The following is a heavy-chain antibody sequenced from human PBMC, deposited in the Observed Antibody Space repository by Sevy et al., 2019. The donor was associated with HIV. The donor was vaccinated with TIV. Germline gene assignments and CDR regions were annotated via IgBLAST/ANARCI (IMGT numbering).Heavy chain of an antibody. CDR1: GFTFDDYA. Sequence: GGSLRLSCAASGFTFDDYAMHWVRQAPGKGLEWVSGISWNSGSIGYADSVKGRFTISRDNAKNSLYLQMNSLRAEDTALYYCAKDLPSAGKGNYYYYGMDVWGQGTTVTVSS. CDR3: AKDLPSAGKGNYYYYGMDV. V-gene: IGHV3-9*01. CDR2: ISWNSGSI. J-gene: IGHJ6*02. D-gene: IGHD3-10*01.